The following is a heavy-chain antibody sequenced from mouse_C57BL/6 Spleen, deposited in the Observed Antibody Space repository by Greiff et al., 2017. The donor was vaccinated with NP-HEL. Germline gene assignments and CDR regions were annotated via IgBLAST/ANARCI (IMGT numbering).Heavy chain of an antibody. J-gene: IGHJ2*01. CDR2: IDPEDGET. Sequence: VQLKQSGAELVKPGASVKLSCTASGFTIKDYYMHWVKQRTEQGLEWIGRIDPEDGETKYAPKFQGKATITADTSSNTAYLQLSSLTSEDTAVYYCASLDSSGYPFDYWGQGTTLTVSS. CDR1: GFTIKDYY. CDR3: ASLDSSGYPFDY. V-gene: IGHV14-2*01. D-gene: IGHD3-2*02.